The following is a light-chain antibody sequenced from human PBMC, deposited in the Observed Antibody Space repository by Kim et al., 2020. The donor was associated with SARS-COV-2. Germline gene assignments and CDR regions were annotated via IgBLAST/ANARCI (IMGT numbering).Light chain of an antibody. CDR2: DAS. V-gene: IGKV3-11*01. Sequence: EIVLTQSPATLSLSPGERATLSCRASQSVSSYLASYQQQPGQAPRLLIYDASNRATGIPARFSGSGSGTDFTLTISSLVPEDFSVYYCQQQSNWPQITFGGGTKVDIK. CDR3: QQQSNWPQIT. CDR1: QSVSSY. J-gene: IGKJ4*01.